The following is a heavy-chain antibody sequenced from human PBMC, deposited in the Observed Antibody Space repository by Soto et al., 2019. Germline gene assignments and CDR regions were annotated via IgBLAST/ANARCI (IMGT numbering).Heavy chain of an antibody. V-gene: IGHV3-64*01. J-gene: IGHJ4*02. Sequence: EVQLVESGGGLVQPGGSLRLSCAASGFTFSSYAMHWFRQAPGKGLEYVSAISSNGGSTEYANSVKGRFTISRDNSKNTLYLQMGSLRAEDMAVYYCARGDCGSTSCYAGILDDWGQGTLVTVSS. CDR3: ARGDCGSTSCYAGILDD. CDR2: ISSNGGST. D-gene: IGHD2-2*01. CDR1: GFTFSSYA.